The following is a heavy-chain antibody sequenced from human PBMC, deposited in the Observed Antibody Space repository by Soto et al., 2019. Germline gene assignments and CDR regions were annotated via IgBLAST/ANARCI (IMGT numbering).Heavy chain of an antibody. CDR2: ISTYSTNT. CDR3: ARWAGRVRDYGGPFDY. CDR1: GGFFTTYG. V-gene: IGHV1-18*04. J-gene: IGHJ4*02. Sequence: QVELVQSGAEVKNPGASVTVSCKASGGFFTTYGISWVRQAPGQGLEWMGWISTYSTNTNYAPKFQGRLLLTADTSTTTAHMELRSLRPDDTAVYYCARWAGRVRDYGGPFDYWGQGSLVTVSP. D-gene: IGHD4-17*01.